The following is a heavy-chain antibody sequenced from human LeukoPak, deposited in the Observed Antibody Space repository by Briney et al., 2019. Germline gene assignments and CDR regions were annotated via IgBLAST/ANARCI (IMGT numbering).Heavy chain of an antibody. CDR1: GYSFTAHY. D-gene: IGHD6-13*01. Sequence: ASVKVSCKASGYSFTAHYIHWVRQAPGQGLEWMGCINPNTGGTNYAQKFQGRVTMTSDTSTTTAYMGLSSLSSDDTAVYFCSRSPAAAGAVGYWGQGTLVTVSS. CDR2: INPNTGGT. V-gene: IGHV1-2*02. CDR3: SRSPAAAGAVGY. J-gene: IGHJ4*02.